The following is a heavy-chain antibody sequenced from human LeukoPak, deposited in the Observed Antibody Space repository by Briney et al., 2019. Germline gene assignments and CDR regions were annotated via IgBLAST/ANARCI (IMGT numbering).Heavy chain of an antibody. CDR1: GYTFTSYD. CDR2: ISYDGSNK. J-gene: IGHJ4*02. Sequence: SCKASGYTFTSYDINWVRQAPGKGLEWVAVISYDGSNKYYADSVKGRFTISRDNSKNTLYLQMNSLRAEDTAVYYCAKDKTIFGGGSFDYWGQGTLVTVSS. CDR3: AKDKTIFGGGSFDY. V-gene: IGHV3-30*18. D-gene: IGHD3-3*01.